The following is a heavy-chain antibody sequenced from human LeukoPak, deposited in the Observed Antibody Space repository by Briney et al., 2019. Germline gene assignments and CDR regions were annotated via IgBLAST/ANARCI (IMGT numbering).Heavy chain of an antibody. CDR2: ISSSSSYI. V-gene: IGHV3-21*04. Sequence: PGGPLRLSCAASGFTFSSYSMNWVRQAPGKGLEWVSSISSSSSYIYYADSVKGRFTISRDNAKNSLYLQMNSLRAEDTAVYYCARSITMIRGKGPLGYWGQGTLVTVSS. D-gene: IGHD3-22*01. J-gene: IGHJ4*02. CDR1: GFTFSSYS. CDR3: ARSITMIRGKGPLGY.